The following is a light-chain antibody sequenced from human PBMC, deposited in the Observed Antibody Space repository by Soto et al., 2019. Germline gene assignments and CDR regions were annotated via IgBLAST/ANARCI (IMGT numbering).Light chain of an antibody. V-gene: IGLV1-47*01. CDR3: AAWDDSLSGDVV. CDR2: RNN. J-gene: IGLJ2*01. CDR1: SSNIGSNY. Sequence: QSVLTQPPSASGTPGQRVTISCSGSSSNIGSNYVYWYQQLPGTAPKLLIYRNNQRPSGVPDRFSGSKSGTSASLAISGLRSEDEDDYYCAAWDDSLSGDVVFGGGTKVTVL.